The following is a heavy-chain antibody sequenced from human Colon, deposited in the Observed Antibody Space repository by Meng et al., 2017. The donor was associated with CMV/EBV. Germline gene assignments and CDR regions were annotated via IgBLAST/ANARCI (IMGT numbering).Heavy chain of an antibody. Sequence: GGSLRLSCEVSGFIFDDYGMSWVRQVPGKGLEWVSGINWNGDNTGYGDSVKGRFTISRDIAKNSLYLQMNSLRAEDTAMYYCARGVYYGDHVAYFDNWGQGTLVTRLL. J-gene: IGHJ4*02. CDR3: ARGVYYGDHVAYFDN. CDR1: GFIFDDYG. D-gene: IGHD4-17*01. CDR2: INWNGDNT. V-gene: IGHV3-20*04.